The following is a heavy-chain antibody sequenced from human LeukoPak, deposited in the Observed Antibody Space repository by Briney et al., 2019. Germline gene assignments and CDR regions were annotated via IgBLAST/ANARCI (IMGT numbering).Heavy chain of an antibody. CDR1: GFTFSSYA. Sequence: PGGSLRLSCSASGFTFSSYAMHWVRQAPGKGLEYVSAISSNGGSTYYADSVKGRFTISRDNSKNTLYLQMSSLRAEDTAVYYCVKGQRGGYSYGYFDYWGQGTLVTVSS. V-gene: IGHV3-64D*06. D-gene: IGHD5-18*01. CDR3: VKGQRGGYSYGYFDY. J-gene: IGHJ4*02. CDR2: ISSNGGST.